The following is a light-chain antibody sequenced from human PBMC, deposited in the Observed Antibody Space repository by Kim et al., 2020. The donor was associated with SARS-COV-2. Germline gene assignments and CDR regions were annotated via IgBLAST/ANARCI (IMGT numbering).Light chain of an antibody. CDR3: SSYTSSSTYV. CDR1: SSDVGIYNR. V-gene: IGLV2-18*02. CDR2: EVS. J-gene: IGLJ1*01. Sequence: PSVTISCTGTSSDVGIYNRVPWYQQPPGQAPKLMIYEVSNRPSGVPDRFSGSKSGNTASLTISGLQAEDEADYYCSSYTSSSTYVFGTGTKVTVL.